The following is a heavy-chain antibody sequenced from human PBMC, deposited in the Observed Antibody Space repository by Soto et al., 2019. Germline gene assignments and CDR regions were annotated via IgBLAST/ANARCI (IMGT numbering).Heavy chain of an antibody. CDR1: GGSMSNGYYY. D-gene: IGHD1-20*01. V-gene: IGHV4-31*03. CDR2: IYHGGRT. Sequence: SETLSLTCTFSGGSMSNGYYYLSWVRQDPGKVMEWIGHIYHGGRTYYNPSLKSRVGILVDTSKNQVSLNLNSVTAADMAVYYCARWVEVSLDYFVSWGQVTPVTVSS. J-gene: IGHJ4*02. CDR3: ARWVEVSLDYFVS.